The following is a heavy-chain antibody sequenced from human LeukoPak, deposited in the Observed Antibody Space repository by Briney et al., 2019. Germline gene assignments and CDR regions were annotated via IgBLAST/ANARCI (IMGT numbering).Heavy chain of an antibody. CDR1: GFTFSDYS. D-gene: IGHD2-2*01. J-gene: IGHJ4*02. V-gene: IGHV3-21*01. CDR3: AREHREYQLLFGY. Sequence: GGSLRLSCATSGFTFSDYSMTWARQAPGKGLEWVSSISSSSSYVYYADSVKGRFTISRDNAKNSLYLQMNSLRAEDTAVYYCAREHREYQLLFGYWGQGPQVTVSS. CDR2: ISSSSSYV.